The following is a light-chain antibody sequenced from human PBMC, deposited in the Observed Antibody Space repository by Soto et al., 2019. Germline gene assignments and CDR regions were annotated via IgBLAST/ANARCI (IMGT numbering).Light chain of an antibody. CDR1: SSDVGSYNY. J-gene: IGLJ3*02. CDR3: ISYTSSNTLEV. CDR2: GVS. Sequence: QSALTQPASVSGSPGQSITISCTGTSSDVGSYNYVSWYQQHPGKAPKLMIYGVSNRPSGVSNRFSGSKSGNTASLTISGLQAEDEADYYCISYTSSNTLEVFGGGTKVTVL. V-gene: IGLV2-14*01.